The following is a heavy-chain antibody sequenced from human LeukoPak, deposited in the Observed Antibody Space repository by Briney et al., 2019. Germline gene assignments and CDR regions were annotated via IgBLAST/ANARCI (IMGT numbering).Heavy chain of an antibody. V-gene: IGHV4-59*01. Sequence: PSETLSLTCTVSGGSISSYYWSWIRQPPGKGLEWIGYIYYSGSTNYNPSLKSRVTISVDTSKNQFSLKLSSVTAADTAVYYCARVGDILTGYYRPARVYYFDYWGQGTLVTVSS. CDR3: ARVGDILTGYYRPARVYYFDY. D-gene: IGHD3-9*01. CDR1: GGSISSYY. J-gene: IGHJ4*02. CDR2: IYYSGST.